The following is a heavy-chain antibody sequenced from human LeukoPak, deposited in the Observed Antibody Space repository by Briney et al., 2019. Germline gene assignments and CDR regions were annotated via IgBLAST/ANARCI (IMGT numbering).Heavy chain of an antibody. CDR2: IGSDGRT. CDR3: ASRKRALWFGDERYFDY. CDR1: GFTVSSNY. J-gene: IGHJ4*02. D-gene: IGHD3-10*01. V-gene: IGHV3-53*01. Sequence: GGSLRLSCAASGFTVSSNYMSWVRQAPGKGLECVSVIGSDGRTYYANSVKGRFTISRDISKNMLYLQMNSLRADDTAVYYCASRKRALWFGDERYFDYWGQGTLVTVSS.